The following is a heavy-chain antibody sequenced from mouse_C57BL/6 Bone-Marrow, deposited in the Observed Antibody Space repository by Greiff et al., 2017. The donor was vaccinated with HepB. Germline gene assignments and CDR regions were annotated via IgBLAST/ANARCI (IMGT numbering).Heavy chain of an antibody. D-gene: IGHD1-1*01. CDR2: IDPENGDT. V-gene: IGHV14-4*01. Sequence: VQLQQSGAELVRPGASVKLSCTASGFNIKDDYMHWVKQRPEQGLEWIGWIDPENGDTEYASKFQGKATITADTSSNTAYLQLSSLTSEDTAVFYCTTHPHYYGSSYWYFGVWGTGTTVTVSS. J-gene: IGHJ1*03. CDR1: GFNIKDDY. CDR3: TTHPHYYGSSYWYFGV.